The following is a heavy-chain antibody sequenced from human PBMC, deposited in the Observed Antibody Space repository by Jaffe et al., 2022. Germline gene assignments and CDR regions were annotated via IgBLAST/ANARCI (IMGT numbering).Heavy chain of an antibody. D-gene: IGHD6-19*01. V-gene: IGHV3-7*01. CDR1: GFTFNNSW. CDR3: ATDGPSGWDAFDV. CDR2: IKPDGSVK. Sequence: EVQLVESGGALVQPGGSLRLSCAASGFTFNNSWMSWVRQAPGEGLEWVATIKPDGSVKFYLDSVKGRFTLYRDNAKNSLYLQMNSLRAEDTALYHCATDGPSGWDAFDVWGQGTMVTVSS. J-gene: IGHJ3*01.